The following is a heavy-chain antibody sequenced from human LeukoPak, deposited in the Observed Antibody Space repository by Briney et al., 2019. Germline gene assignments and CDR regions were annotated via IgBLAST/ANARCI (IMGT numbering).Heavy chain of an antibody. Sequence: PGGSLRLSCAASGFTVSSNYMSWVRQAPGKGLEWVSVIYSGGSTYYADSVKGRFIISRDNSKNTLYLQMNSLRAEDTAVYYCARDLTMVRGVLGVWGKGTTVTVSS. J-gene: IGHJ6*04. D-gene: IGHD3-10*01. CDR2: IYSGGST. CDR1: GFTVSSNY. V-gene: IGHV3-53*01. CDR3: ARDLTMVRGVLGV.